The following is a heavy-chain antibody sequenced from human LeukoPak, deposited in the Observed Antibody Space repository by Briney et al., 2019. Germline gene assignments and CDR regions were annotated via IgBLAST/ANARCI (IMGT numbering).Heavy chain of an antibody. Sequence: GGSLRLSCAASRFTFSSYSINWVRQAPGKGLEWVSFITGSSSSIFYADSVKGRFTISRDNAKNLVYLQMNSLRDDDTAVYYCARARSGWYMDYWGQGTLVTVSS. V-gene: IGHV3-48*02. CDR2: ITGSSSSI. CDR1: RFTFSSYS. D-gene: IGHD6-19*01. CDR3: ARARSGWYMDY. J-gene: IGHJ4*02.